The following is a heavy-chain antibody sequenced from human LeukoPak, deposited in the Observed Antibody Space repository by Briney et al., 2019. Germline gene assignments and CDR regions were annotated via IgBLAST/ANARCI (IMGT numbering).Heavy chain of an antibody. CDR1: GGSFSGYF. CDR2: INDSGSI. J-gene: IGHJ5*02. D-gene: IGHD4-11*01. CDR3: ARGKGYSDYIAWFDP. V-gene: IGHV4-34*01. Sequence: PSETLSLTCAVYGGSFSGYFWSWIRQPLGKGLEWIGEINDSGSIHYNPSFKGRLTISVDTSKNQFSLELSSVTAADTAVYYCARGKGYSDYIAWFDPWGQGTLVTVSS.